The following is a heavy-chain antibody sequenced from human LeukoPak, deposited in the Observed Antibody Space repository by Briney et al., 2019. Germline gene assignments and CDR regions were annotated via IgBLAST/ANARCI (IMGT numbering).Heavy chain of an antibody. CDR2: IIPILGIA. V-gene: IGHV1-69*04. D-gene: IGHD2-15*01. J-gene: IGHJ4*02. Sequence: SVKVSCKASGGTFSSYAISWVRQAPGQGLEWMGRIIPILGIANYAQKFQGRVTITADKSTSTAYMELSSLRSEDTAVYYCATTDGYCSGGSCPYFDYWGQGTLVTVPS. CDR1: GGTFSSYA. CDR3: ATTDGYCSGGSCPYFDY.